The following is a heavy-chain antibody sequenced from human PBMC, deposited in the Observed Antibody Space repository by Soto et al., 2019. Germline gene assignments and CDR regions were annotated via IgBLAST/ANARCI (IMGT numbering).Heavy chain of an antibody. J-gene: IGHJ6*02. CDR3: AKDGGSGGSYYYSGMAV. CDR2: ISYDGSNK. V-gene: IGHV3-30*18. CDR1: GCTFSSYG. D-gene: IGHD2-15*01. Sequence: SLGHSCAASGCTFSSYGMHWVRQAPGKGLEWVAVISYDGSNKYYADSVKGRFTISRDNSKNTLYLQMNSLRAEDTAVYYCAKDGGSGGSYYYSGMAVWGQGTTVTGSS.